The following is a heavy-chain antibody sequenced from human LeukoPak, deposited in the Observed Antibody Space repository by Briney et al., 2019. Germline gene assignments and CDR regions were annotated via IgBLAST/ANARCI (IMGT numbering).Heavy chain of an antibody. CDR1: GGTFSSYA. D-gene: IGHD3-10*01. CDR3: GAGLQSLGDAFDI. V-gene: IGHV1-69*13. CDR2: IIPIFDTA. Sequence: SVKVSCKASGGTFSSYAISWVRQAPGQGLEWMGGIIPIFDTANSAQRFQGRVTITADESTSTAYMELSSLRSEDTAVYYCGAGLQSLGDAFDIWGQGTMVTVSS. J-gene: IGHJ3*02.